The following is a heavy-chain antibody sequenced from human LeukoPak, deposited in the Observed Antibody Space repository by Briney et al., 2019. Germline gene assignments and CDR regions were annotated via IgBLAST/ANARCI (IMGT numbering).Heavy chain of an antibody. D-gene: IGHD2-2*01. CDR1: GFTFSSYA. CDR2: ISGSGGST. J-gene: IGHJ6*03. CDR3: AKGSGVVPAARTYYYYYYYMDV. Sequence: GGSLRLSCAASGFTFSSYAMSWVRQAPGKGLEWVSAISGSGGSTYYADSVKGRFTISRDNSKNTLYLQMNSLRAEDTAVYYCAKGSGVVPAARTYYYYYYYMDVWGKGTTVTVSS. V-gene: IGHV3-23*01.